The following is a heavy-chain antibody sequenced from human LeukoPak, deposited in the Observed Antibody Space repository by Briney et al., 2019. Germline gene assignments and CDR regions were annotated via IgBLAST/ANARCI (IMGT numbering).Heavy chain of an antibody. CDR2: ISGSGGST. Sequence: VXXAXXXGLEWVXGISGSGGSTDYADSVKGRFTISRDNSKNTLYLQMNSLRAEDTAVYYCAKDKIVGAIFRFDYWGQGTLVTVSS. V-gene: IGHV3-23*01. J-gene: IGHJ4*02. CDR3: AKDKIVGAIFRFDY. D-gene: IGHD1-26*01.